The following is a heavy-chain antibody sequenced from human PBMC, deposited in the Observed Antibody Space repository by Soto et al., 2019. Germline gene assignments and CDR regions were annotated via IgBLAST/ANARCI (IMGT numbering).Heavy chain of an antibody. V-gene: IGHV1-3*01. D-gene: IGHD3-3*01. CDR1: GYTFTSYA. J-gene: IGHJ3*02. CDR3: ARALFGVVINDAFDI. Sequence: ASVKVSCKASGYTFTSYAMHWVRQAPGQRLEWMGWINAGNGNTKYSQKFQGRVTTTRDTSASTAYMELSSLRSEDTAVYYCARALFGVVINDAFDIWGQGTMVTVSS. CDR2: INAGNGNT.